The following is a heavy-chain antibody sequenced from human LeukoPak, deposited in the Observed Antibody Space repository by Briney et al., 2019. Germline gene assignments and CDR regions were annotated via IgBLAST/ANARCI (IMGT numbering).Heavy chain of an antibody. CDR3: ARRRHGGTARYYYYYMDV. Sequence: SETLSLTCTVSGGSISSYYWSWIRQPPGKGLEWIGYIYYSGSTNYNPSLKSRVTISADTSKNQFSLKLSSVTAADTAVYYCARRRHGGTARYYYYYMDVWGKGTTVTISS. V-gene: IGHV4-59*08. D-gene: IGHD1-14*01. CDR1: GGSISSYY. CDR2: IYYSGST. J-gene: IGHJ6*03.